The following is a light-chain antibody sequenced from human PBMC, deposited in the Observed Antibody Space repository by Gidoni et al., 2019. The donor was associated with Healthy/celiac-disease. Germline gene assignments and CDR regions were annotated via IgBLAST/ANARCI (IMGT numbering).Light chain of an antibody. Sequence: DVVMTQSPDSLSVSLGERANINCKSSQSVLYSSNNKNYLAWYQQKPGQPPKLLIYWASTREFGVPDRFSGSGSGTDFTLTISSLQAEDVAVYYCQQYYNTPLTFGGGTKVEIK. CDR1: QSVLYSSNNKNY. CDR2: WAS. CDR3: QQYYNTPLT. V-gene: IGKV4-1*01. J-gene: IGKJ4*01.